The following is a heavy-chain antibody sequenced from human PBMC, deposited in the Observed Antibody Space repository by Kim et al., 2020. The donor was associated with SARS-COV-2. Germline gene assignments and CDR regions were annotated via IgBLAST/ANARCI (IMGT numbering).Heavy chain of an antibody. CDR2: IYSGGSST. CDR1: GFTFSSYA. D-gene: IGHD6-19*01. V-gene: IGHV3-23*03. Sequence: GGSLRLSCAASGFTFSSYAMSWVRQAPGKGLEWVSVIYSGGSSTYYADSVKGRFTISRDNSKNTLYLQMNSLRAEDTAVYYCAKWGEGGLGERSRTWRGIAVAGTHPPYYYYGMDVWGQGTTVTVSS. J-gene: IGHJ6*02. CDR3: AKWGEGGLGERSRTWRGIAVAGTHPPYYYYGMDV.